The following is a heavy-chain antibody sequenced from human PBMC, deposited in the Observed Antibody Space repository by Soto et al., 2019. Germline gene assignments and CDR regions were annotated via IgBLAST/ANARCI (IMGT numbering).Heavy chain of an antibody. D-gene: IGHD6-13*01. J-gene: IGHJ4*02. V-gene: IGHV1-3*01. CDR2: INAGSGNT. CDR1: GYTFTGFS. Sequence: ASVKVSCKASGYTFTGFSLHWVRQAPGQRLEWMGWINAGSGNTKYSQKFQGRVTITRDTSASTAYMELSSLTSEDTAVYYCARRSSSRNFDYWGQGTLVTVS. CDR3: ARRSSSRNFDY.